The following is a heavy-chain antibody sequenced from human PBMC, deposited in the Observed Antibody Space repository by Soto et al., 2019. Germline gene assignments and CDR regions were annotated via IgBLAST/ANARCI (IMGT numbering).Heavy chain of an antibody. CDR3: GRLPLPIYFDP. D-gene: IGHD2-21*01. J-gene: IGHJ5*02. CDR2: IYHGGSDT. V-gene: IGHV5-51*01. CDR1: GYSFTSYW. Sequence: PGESLKISCKGSGYSFTSYWFGWVRQMPGKGLEWMGIIYHGGSDTRYTPSFQGEVTISAEKSISTAYLQWSRLKASDTAMYYCGRLPLPIYFDPWGQGTLVTVSS.